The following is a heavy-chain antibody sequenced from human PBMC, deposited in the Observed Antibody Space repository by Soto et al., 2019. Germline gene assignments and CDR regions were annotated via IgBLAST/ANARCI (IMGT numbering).Heavy chain of an antibody. J-gene: IGHJ4*02. D-gene: IGHD6-19*01. V-gene: IGHV1-69*01. CDR2: IIPIFGTA. CDR1: GGTFSSYA. CDR3: ARGRPPQWLVAWYYFDY. Sequence: QVQLVQSGAEVKKPGSSVKVSCKASGGTFSSYAISWVRQAPGQGLEWMGGIIPIFGTANYAQKFQGRVTITADESTSTAYMELSSLRSEDTAVYYWARGRPPQWLVAWYYFDYWGQGTLVTVSS.